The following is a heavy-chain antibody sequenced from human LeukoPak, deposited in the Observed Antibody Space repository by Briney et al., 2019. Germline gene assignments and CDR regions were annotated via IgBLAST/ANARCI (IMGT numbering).Heavy chain of an antibody. CDR1: GFTFSNAW. CDR2: IKSETDGGTT. V-gene: IGHV3-15*01. J-gene: IGHJ6*02. CDR3: TTVKYYYYGMDV. Sequence: GGSLRLSCAASGFTFSNAWMSWVRQAPGKGLEWVGRIKSETDGGTTDYAAPVKGRFTISRDDSKNTLYLQMNSLKTEDTAVYYCTTVKYYYYGMDVWGQGTTVTVSS.